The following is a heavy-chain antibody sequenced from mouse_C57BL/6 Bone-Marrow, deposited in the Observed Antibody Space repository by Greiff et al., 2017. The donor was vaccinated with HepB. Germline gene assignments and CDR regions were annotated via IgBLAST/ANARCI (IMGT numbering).Heavy chain of an antibody. CDR2: ISYDGSN. V-gene: IGHV3-6*01. CDR3: AIATVVATDY. J-gene: IGHJ4*01. CDR1: GYSFTSGYY. D-gene: IGHD1-1*01. Sequence: VQLKEPGPGLVKPSQSLSLTCSVTGYSFTSGYYWNWIRQFPGNKLEWMGYISYDGSNNYNPSLKNRISITRDTSKNQFFLKMNSVTTEDTATYYCAIATVVATDYWGQGTSVTVSS.